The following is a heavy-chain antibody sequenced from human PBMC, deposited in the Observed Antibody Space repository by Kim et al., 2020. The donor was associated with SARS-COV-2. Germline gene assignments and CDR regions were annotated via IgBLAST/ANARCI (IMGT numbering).Heavy chain of an antibody. CDR3: AGGVTTPPGDLDY. J-gene: IGHJ4*02. V-gene: IGHV1-2*02. Sequence: AQKFKGRVTMTRDKSISTAYMELSRLRSDDTAVYYCAGGVTTPPGDLDYWGQGTLVTVSS. D-gene: IGHD4-17*01.